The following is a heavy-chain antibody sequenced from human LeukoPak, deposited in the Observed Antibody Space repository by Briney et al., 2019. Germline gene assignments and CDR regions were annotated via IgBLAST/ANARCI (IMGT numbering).Heavy chain of an antibody. Sequence: GGSLRLSCAASGFTFSDYYMSWIRQAPGKGLEWISYIGSSGNTMSYADSVRGRFTISRDNAKNSLYLQMNSLRAEDTAVYYCAKGGDYGDYYFDYWGQGTLVTVSS. D-gene: IGHD4-17*01. J-gene: IGHJ4*02. CDR1: GFTFSDYY. V-gene: IGHV3-11*01. CDR2: IGSSGNTM. CDR3: AKGGDYGDYYFDY.